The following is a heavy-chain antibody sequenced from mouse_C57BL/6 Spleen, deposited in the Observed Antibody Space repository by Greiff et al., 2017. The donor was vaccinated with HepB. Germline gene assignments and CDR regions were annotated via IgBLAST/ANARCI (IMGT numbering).Heavy chain of an antibody. CDR1: GYTFTSYW. CDR3: ARGGRGDYAMDY. CDR2: IYPGSGST. V-gene: IGHV1-55*01. J-gene: IGHJ4*01. Sequence: QVQLQQPGAELVKPGASVKMSCKASGYTFTSYWITWVKHRPGQGLEWIGDIYPGSGSTNYNEKFKSKATLTVDTSSSTAYMQLSSLTSEDSAVYYCARGGRGDYAMDYWGQGTSVTVSS.